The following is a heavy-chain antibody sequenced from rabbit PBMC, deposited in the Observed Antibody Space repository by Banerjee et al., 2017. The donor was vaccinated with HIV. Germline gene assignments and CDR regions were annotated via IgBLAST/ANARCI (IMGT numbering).Heavy chain of an antibody. CDR1: GFSFSNSYY. CDR2: IHTSNSGRT. D-gene: IGHD6-1*01. V-gene: IGHV1S45*01. J-gene: IGHJ4*01. CDR3: ARAAAGYDYVYDL. Sequence: QEQLEESGGDLVKPEGSLTLTCTASGFSFSNSYYMCWVRQAPGKGLEWIACIHTSNSGRTYYASWAKGRFTISKTSSTTVTLQMTSLTAADTATYFCARAAAGYDYVYDLWGPGTLVTVS.